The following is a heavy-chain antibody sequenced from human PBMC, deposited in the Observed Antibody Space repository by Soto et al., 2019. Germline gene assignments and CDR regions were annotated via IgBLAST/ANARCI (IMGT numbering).Heavy chain of an antibody. V-gene: IGHV4-59*08. CDR2: IYYSGNT. CDR1: GGSLNSYY. J-gene: IGHJ4*02. D-gene: IGHD2-2*01. Sequence: QVQLQESGPGLVKPSETLSLTCSVSGGSLNSYYWSWIRQPPGKGLEWIGYIYYSGNTNYNPSLKSRVTISVDTSKNQFSLRLTSVTAADTAVYYCARRVLPATAVSYFDYWGQGTLVIVSS. CDR3: ARRVLPATAVSYFDY.